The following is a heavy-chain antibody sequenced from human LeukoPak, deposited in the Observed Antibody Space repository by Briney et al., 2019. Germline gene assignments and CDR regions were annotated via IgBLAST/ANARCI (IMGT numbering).Heavy chain of an antibody. J-gene: IGHJ5*02. D-gene: IGHD5-18*01. CDR2: IHDSGST. CDR3: APRGDIEHSYGYGKWFDP. Sequence: PSETLSLTCTVSGGSISSYYWSWIRQPPGKALEWIGYIHDSGSTNYNPSLKSRVTISVDTSKNQFSLRLSSVTAADTAVYYCAPRGDIEHSYGYGKWFDPWGQGTRVTVSS. V-gene: IGHV4-59*12. CDR1: GGSISSYY.